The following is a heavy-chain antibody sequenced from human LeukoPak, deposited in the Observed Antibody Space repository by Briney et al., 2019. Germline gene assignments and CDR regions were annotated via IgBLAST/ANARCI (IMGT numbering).Heavy chain of an antibody. CDR1: GYTFTSYG. D-gene: IGHD6-13*01. CDR2: ISAYNGNT. V-gene: IGHV1-18*01. J-gene: IGHJ4*02. CDR3: ARTPSTSETAAGSFDY. Sequence: ASVKVSCKASGYTFTSYGISWVRQAPGQGLEWMGWISAYNGNTNYAQKLQGRVTMTTDTSTSTAYMELRSLRSDDTAVYYCARTPSTSETAAGSFDYWGQGTLVTVSS.